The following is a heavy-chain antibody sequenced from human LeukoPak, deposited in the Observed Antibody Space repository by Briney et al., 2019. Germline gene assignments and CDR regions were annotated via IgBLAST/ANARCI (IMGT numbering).Heavy chain of an antibody. V-gene: IGHV4-4*07. CDR3: ARDRYYGSGSYYKSYYYMDV. J-gene: IGHJ6*03. D-gene: IGHD3-10*01. CDR2: IYTSGST. Sequence: SETLSLTCTVSGGSISSYYWSWIRQPAGKGLEWIGRIYTSGSTNYNPSLKSRVTMSVDTSKNQFSLKLSSVTAADTAVYYCARDRYYGSGSYYKSYYYMDVWGKGTTVTISS. CDR1: GGSISSYY.